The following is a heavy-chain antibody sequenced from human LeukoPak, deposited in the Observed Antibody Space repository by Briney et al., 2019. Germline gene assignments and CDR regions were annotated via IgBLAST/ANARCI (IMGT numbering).Heavy chain of an antibody. CDR2: ISWNSGSI. CDR3: AKDKGIAVAGTPFDY. J-gene: IGHJ4*02. V-gene: IGHV3-9*01. Sequence: PGRSLRLSCAASGFTFDDYAMHWVRQAPGKDLEWVSGISWNSGSIGYADSVKGRFTISRDNAKNSLYLQMNSLRAEDTALYYCAKDKGIAVAGTPFDYWGQGTLVTVSS. D-gene: IGHD6-19*01. CDR1: GFTFDDYA.